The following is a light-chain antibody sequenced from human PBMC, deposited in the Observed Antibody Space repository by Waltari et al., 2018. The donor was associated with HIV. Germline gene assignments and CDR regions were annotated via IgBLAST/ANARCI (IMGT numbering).Light chain of an antibody. Sequence: TQSPATLSVSPGDRTTLSCRASQSVRTKFAWYQQKPGQPPRLLIYGASTRATGIAARFSGSGSGTEFTLTINSLQSEDYAVYYCQQYDYWPPWTFGQGTKVEMK. CDR3: QQYDYWPPWT. J-gene: IGKJ1*01. CDR2: GAS. V-gene: IGKV3-15*01. CDR1: QSVRTK.